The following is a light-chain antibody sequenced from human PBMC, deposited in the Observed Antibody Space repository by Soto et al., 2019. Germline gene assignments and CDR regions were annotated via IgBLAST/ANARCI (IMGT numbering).Light chain of an antibody. CDR3: FSYTANDNWV. Sequence: QSALTQPASVSGSPGQSITISCTGTSSDVGGYNYVSWYQQHPGKAPKLIISAVRQRPSGVPDRFSGSKSGNTASLTISGLQTDDEADYFCFSYTANDNWVFGGGTKVTVL. CDR1: SSDVGGYNY. CDR2: AVR. V-gene: IGLV2-11*01. J-gene: IGLJ3*02.